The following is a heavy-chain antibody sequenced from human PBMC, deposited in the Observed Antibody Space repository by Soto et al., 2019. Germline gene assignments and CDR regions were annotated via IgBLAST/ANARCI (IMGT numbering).Heavy chain of an antibody. CDR1: GFTFSDYA. D-gene: IGHD6-19*01. CDR2: VSHDGRNT. V-gene: IGHV3-30*03. Sequence: VQLVESGGGVVQPGRSLRLSCAASGFTFSDYAMHWVRQAPGKGLEWVAVVSHDGRNTHYADSVKGRFTISRDSSKNTVPLKLNSLRAGDTAVYYCASGGRQWRVTSGFNYWGQGALVTVSS. CDR3: ASGGRQWRVTSGFNY. J-gene: IGHJ4*02.